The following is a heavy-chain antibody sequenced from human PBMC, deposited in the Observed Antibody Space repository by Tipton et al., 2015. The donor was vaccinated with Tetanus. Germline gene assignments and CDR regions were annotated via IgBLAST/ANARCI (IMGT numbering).Heavy chain of an antibody. CDR3: ARRTNSGHVYNPLDL. CDR2: IWYDGSNE. CDR1: GFTFKHHG. J-gene: IGHJ3*01. D-gene: IGHD5-24*01. Sequence: RLSCEGSGFTFKHHGMYWVRQAPGKGLERVALIWYDGSNEDYGHSVRGRFTISRDNSKNTLFLQMKSLRAEDTAVYYCARRTNSGHVYNPLDLWGQGTMVTVSS. V-gene: IGHV3-33*07.